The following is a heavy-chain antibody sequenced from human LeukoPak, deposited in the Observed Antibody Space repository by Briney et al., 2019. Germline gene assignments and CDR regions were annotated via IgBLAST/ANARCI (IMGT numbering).Heavy chain of an antibody. CDR2: IIPIFGTA. V-gene: IGHV1-69*13. CDR1: GGTFSSYA. CDR3: ARDEPAPNYDILTGYYRNYYYGMGV. Sequence: ASVKVSCKASGGTFSSYAISWVRQAPGQGLEWMGGIIPIFGTANYAQKFQGRVTITADVSTSTAYMELSSLRSEDTAVYYCARDEPAPNYDILTGYYRNYYYGMGVWGKGTTVTVSS. J-gene: IGHJ6*04. D-gene: IGHD3-9*01.